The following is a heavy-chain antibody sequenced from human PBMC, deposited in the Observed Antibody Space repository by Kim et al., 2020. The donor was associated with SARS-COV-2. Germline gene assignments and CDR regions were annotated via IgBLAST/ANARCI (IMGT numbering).Heavy chain of an antibody. CDR2: IKEDGGEN. CDR3: ARLSKGGAYDDC. CDR1: GFTFSSYW. Sequence: GGSLRLSCAASGFTFSSYWTKWVRQAPGKRLERVADIKEDGGENYYVDSVKGRFTVSRDNDKNLLYLQMNNLRADDTAVYYCARLSKGGAYDDCWGQGT. D-gene: IGHD3-22*01. V-gene: IGHV3-7*01. J-gene: IGHJ4*02.